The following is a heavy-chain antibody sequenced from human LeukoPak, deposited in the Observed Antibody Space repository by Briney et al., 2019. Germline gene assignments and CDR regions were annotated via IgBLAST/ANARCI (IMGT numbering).Heavy chain of an antibody. CDR1: GFTFSDYY. D-gene: IGHD4-23*01. J-gene: IGHJ4*02. V-gene: IGHV3-11*06. CDR2: ISSSSSYT. CDR3: ARVGTVVHFDY. Sequence: PGGSLRLSCAASGFTFSDYYMSWIRQAPGKGLEWVSYISSSSSYTNYADSVKGRFTISRDNAKNSLYLQMNSLRAEDTAVYYCARVGTVVHFDYWGQGTLVTVSS.